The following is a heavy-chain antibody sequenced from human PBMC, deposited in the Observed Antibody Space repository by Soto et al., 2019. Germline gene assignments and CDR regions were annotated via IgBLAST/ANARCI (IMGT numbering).Heavy chain of an antibody. CDR1: GFTLDTYG. V-gene: IGHV3-33*01. CDR3: ARDWGACTPGACYSHGFDL. Sequence: QEQLVESGGGMVQPGGSLRVSCAVSGFTLDTYGMHWVRQAAGQGLEWVAVSWHDGRHLDYADSVRGRFTVFRDDSKNTLFLEMSDLRDDDTAVYYCARDWGACTPGACYSHGFDLWGQGTLVTVSS. CDR2: SWHDGRHL. J-gene: IGHJ3*01. D-gene: IGHD1-26*01.